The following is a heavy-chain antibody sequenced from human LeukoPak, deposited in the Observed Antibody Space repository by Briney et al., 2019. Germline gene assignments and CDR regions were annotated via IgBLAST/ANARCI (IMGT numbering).Heavy chain of an antibody. D-gene: IGHD2-8*01. J-gene: IGHJ3*02. CDR2: IIPIFGTA. Sequence: GASVKVPCKASGGTFSSYAISWVRQAPGQGLEWMGGIIPIFGTANYAQKFQGRVTITADESTSTAYMELSSLRSEDTAVYYCARGRMATEDAFDIWGQGTMVTVSS. V-gene: IGHV1-69*13. CDR3: ARGRMATEDAFDI. CDR1: GGTFSSYA.